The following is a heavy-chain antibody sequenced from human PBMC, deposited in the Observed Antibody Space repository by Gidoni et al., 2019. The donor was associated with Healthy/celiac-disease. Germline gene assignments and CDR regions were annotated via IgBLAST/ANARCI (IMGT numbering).Heavy chain of an antibody. J-gene: IGHJ3*02. Sequence: ELQLVESGGGLLQPGRSLRLSCAASGFTFDDYAMHWVRQAPGKGLEWVSGISWNSGSIGYADSVKGRFTISRDNAKNSLYLQMNSLRAEDTALYYCAKDLAAAGTDAFDIWGQGTMVTVSS. V-gene: IGHV3-9*01. CDR3: AKDLAAAGTDAFDI. CDR1: GFTFDDYA. D-gene: IGHD6-13*01. CDR2: ISWNSGSI.